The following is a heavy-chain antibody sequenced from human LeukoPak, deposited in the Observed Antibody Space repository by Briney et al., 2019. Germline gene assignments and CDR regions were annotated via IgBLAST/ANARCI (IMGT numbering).Heavy chain of an antibody. CDR3: ARGGAMVYYYYYYYMDV. D-gene: IGHD5-18*01. V-gene: IGHV4-39*07. CDR2: IYYSGST. CDR1: GGSIRTSGYY. Sequence: SETLSLTCTVSGGSIRTSGYYWSWIRQPPGKGLEWIGSIYYSGSTYYNPSLKSRVTISVDTSKNQFSLKLSSVTAADTAVYYCARGGAMVYYYYYYYMDVWGKGTTVTVSS. J-gene: IGHJ6*03.